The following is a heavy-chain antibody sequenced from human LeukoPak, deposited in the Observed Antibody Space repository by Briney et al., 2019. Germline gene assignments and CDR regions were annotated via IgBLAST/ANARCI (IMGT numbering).Heavy chain of an antibody. CDR2: IRYDGSNK. CDR1: GFTFSSYG. J-gene: IGHJ4*02. CDR3: AKPMTTVTTPFDY. D-gene: IGHD4-17*01. Sequence: RPGGSLRLSCAASGFTFSSYGMHWVLQAPGKGLEWVAFIRYDGSNKYYADSVKGRFTISRDNSKNTLYLQMNSLRAEDTAVYYCAKPMTTVTTPFDYWGQGTLVTVSS. V-gene: IGHV3-30*02.